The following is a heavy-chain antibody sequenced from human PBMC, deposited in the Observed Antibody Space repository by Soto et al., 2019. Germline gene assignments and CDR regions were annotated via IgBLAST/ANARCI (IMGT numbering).Heavy chain of an antibody. CDR1: GYTFSNHG. J-gene: IGHJ5*02. Sequence: ASVKVSCETSGYTFSNHGITWVRQAPGQPLEWLGWISLYSDGTNYAQKFQGRVSMTTDTSTTTAYMELRSLRSDDTAVYYCARVVPGAEAWFGPWGQGTLVTVSS. CDR3: ARVVPGAEAWFGP. V-gene: IGHV1-18*01. CDR2: ISLYSDGT. D-gene: IGHD2-2*01.